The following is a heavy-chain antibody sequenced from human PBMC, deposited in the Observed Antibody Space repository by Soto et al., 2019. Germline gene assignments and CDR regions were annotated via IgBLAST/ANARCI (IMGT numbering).Heavy chain of an antibody. CDR2: IYYSGST. V-gene: IGHV4-31*03. CDR3: ARDLSGYGAFDI. D-gene: IGHD5-18*01. J-gene: IGHJ3*02. CDR1: GGSISSGRYY. Sequence: QVQLQESGPGLVKPSQTLSLTCTVSGGSISSGRYYWSWIRQHPGKGLEWIGYIYYSGSTYCNPYLKSRLTISVDTSENQFSLKLSSVTAADTAIYYCARDLSGYGAFDIWGQGTMVTVSS.